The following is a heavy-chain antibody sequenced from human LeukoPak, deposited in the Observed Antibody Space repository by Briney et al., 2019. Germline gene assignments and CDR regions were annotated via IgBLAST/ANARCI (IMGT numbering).Heavy chain of an antibody. CDR3: ATAPIIAVAGTPYYFDY. CDR2: FDPEDGET. V-gene: IGHV1-24*01. D-gene: IGHD6-19*01. J-gene: IGHJ4*02. CDR1: GYTLTELS. Sequence: GASVKVSCKVSGYTLTELSMHWVRQAPGKGLEWMGGFDPEDGETIYAQKSQGRVTMTEDTSTDTAYMELSSLRSEDTAVYYCATAPIIAVAGTPYYFDYWGQGTLVTVSS.